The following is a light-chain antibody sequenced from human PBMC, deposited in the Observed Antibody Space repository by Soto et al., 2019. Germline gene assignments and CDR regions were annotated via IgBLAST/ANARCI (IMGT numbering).Light chain of an antibody. V-gene: IGKV1-5*01. CDR2: DAS. CDR1: QTISTW. CDR3: QQYTNTNNPWM. Sequence: IQVNHSAPTLSASFWYGFTISVRSSQTISTWMDWYQQKPGKAPKLLVYDASTLQSGVASRFSGSGSGTEFTLIISGLQPDDSATYYCQQYTNTNNPWMFGQGTKVDIK. J-gene: IGKJ1*01.